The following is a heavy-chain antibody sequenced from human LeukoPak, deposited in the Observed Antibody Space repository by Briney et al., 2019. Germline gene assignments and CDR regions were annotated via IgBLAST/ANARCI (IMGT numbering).Heavy chain of an antibody. V-gene: IGHV4-38-2*01. Sequence: PSETLSLTCAVSGYSISSGYYWGWIRQPPGKGLEWIGSIYHSGSTYYNPSLKSRFTISVDTSKNQSSLKLSSVTAADTAVYYCARMIVENWFDPWGQGTLVTVSS. D-gene: IGHD3-22*01. CDR2: IYHSGST. CDR1: GYSISSGYY. J-gene: IGHJ5*02. CDR3: ARMIVENWFDP.